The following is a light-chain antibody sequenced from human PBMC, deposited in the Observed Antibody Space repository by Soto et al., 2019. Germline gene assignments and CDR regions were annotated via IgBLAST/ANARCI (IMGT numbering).Light chain of an antibody. Sequence: DIQMTQSPSTLSASVGDRVTITCRASQNIFTWLAWYQHKPGKAPKLLIYDASILESGVPSRFSGSGSGTLFTLTITSLQPDDFASYYCQQYNTHSFGGGTKVDIK. CDR3: QQYNTHS. J-gene: IGKJ4*01. CDR1: QNIFTW. CDR2: DAS. V-gene: IGKV1-5*01.